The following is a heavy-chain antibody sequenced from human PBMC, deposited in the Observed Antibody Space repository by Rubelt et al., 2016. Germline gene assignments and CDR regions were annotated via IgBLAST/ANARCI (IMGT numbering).Heavy chain of an antibody. J-gene: IGHJ4*02. CDR3: ARGRVSSGWYRDY. CDR1: GGSISSSSYY. D-gene: IGHD6-19*01. Sequence: QLQLQESGPGLVKPSETLSLTCTVSGGSISSSSYYWGWIPQPPGKGLEWIGEINHSGSTNYNPSLKSRVTISVDTSKNQFSLNLSSVTAADTAVYYCARGRVSSGWYRDYWGQGTLVIVSS. CDR2: INHSGST. V-gene: IGHV4-39*07.